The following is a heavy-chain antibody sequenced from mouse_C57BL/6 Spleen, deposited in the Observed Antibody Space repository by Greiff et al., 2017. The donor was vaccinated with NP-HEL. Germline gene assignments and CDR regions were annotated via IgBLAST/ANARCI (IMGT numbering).Heavy chain of an antibody. D-gene: IGHD2-4*01. CDR2: IYPGDGDT. Sequence: VKLQESGPELVKPGASVKISCKASGYAFSSSWMNWVKQRPGKGLEWIGRIYPGDGDTNYNGKFKGKATLTADKSSSTAYMQLSSLTSEDSAVYFCARERSTMITTLFDYWGQGTTLTVSS. CDR3: ARERSTMITTLFDY. CDR1: GYAFSSSW. V-gene: IGHV1-82*01. J-gene: IGHJ2*01.